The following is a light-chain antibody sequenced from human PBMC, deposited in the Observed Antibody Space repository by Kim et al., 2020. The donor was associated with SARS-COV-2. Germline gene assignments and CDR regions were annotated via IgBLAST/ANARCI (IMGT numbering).Light chain of an antibody. CDR2: GNS. J-gene: IGLJ2*01. Sequence: QSVLTQPPSVSGAPGHRVTISCTGSSSNIGAGYDVHWYQQLPGTAPKLLIYGNSNRPSGVPDRFSGSKSGTSASLAITGLQAEDEADYYCQSYDSSLSGHVVFGGGTKLTVL. CDR1: SSNIGAGYD. V-gene: IGLV1-40*01. CDR3: QSYDSSLSGHVV.